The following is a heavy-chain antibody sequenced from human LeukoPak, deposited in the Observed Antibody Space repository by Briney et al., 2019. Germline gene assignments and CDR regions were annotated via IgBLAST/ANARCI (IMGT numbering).Heavy chain of an antibody. V-gene: IGHV5-51*01. CDR2: IYPGEYDT. D-gene: IGHD3-22*01. CDR1: GFSLTNYW. J-gene: IGHJ4*02. Sequence: MRGGSLKIPLKGSGFSLTNYWIARVPQMPGKGLEWIRIIYPGEYDTIYSTPFQGEVTISADKSISTAYLQSSSLKASNTAMYCLARSGIYYGSGRVRSSGYYYLFGYWGQGTLATVSS. CDR3: ARSGIYYGSGRVRSSGYYYLFGY.